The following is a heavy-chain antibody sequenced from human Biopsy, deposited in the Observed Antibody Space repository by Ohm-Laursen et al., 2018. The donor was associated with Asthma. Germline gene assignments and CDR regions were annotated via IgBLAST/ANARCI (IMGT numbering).Heavy chain of an antibody. CDR1: GDSFISYA. J-gene: IGHJ6*02. Sequence: SVKVSCKAYGDSFISYAITWVRQAPGQGLEWMGGIIPIIGTAHYAPKFQGRVTISADESTSTAYMELTSLSSEVTAVFFCGGCSSSNYYYGLDVWGQGTTVIVFS. CDR3: GGCSSSNYYYGLDV. V-gene: IGHV1-69*13. D-gene: IGHD6-6*01. CDR2: IIPIIGTA.